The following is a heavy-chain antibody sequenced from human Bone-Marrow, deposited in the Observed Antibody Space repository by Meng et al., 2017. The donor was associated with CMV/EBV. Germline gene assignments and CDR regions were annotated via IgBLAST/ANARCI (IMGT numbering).Heavy chain of an antibody. Sequence: SETLSLTCTVSGGSISSYYWSWIRQPPGKGLEWIGYIYYSGSTNYNPSLRSRVTISVDTSKNQFSLKLSSVTAADTAVYYCARDFGDFGMDVWGQGTTVTVSS. J-gene: IGHJ6*02. V-gene: IGHV4-59*01. CDR1: GGSISSYY. D-gene: IGHD3-3*01. CDR2: IYYSGST. CDR3: ARDFGDFGMDV.